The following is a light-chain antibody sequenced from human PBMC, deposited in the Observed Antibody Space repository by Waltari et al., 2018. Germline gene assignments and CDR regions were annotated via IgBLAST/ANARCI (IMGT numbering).Light chain of an antibody. V-gene: IGKV3-20*01. J-gene: IGKJ1*01. Sequence: ELVLTQSPGPVSLSPGDRATFSRSASQSVRIYLAWYQQKPGPAPRLLIYHASSRATGIPDRFSGSGSGTDCRLTISRLEPEDFAMYYCQQYVESPATFGQGTKVEIK. CDR2: HAS. CDR1: QSVRIY. CDR3: QQYVESPAT.